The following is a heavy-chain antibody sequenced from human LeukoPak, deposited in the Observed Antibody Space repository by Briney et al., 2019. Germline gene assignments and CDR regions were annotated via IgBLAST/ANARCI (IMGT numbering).Heavy chain of an antibody. CDR2: IKQDGSEK. V-gene: IGHV3-7*01. Sequence: GGSLRLSCAASGFSFSTSAMTWVCQAPGKGLEWVANIKQDGSEKNYLDSVKGRFTISRDNAKNSLYLQMSSLRAEDTALYYCARDPWVGEYGAFDIWGQGTMVTVSS. CDR1: GFSFSTSA. J-gene: IGHJ3*02. D-gene: IGHD3-10*01. CDR3: ARDPWVGEYGAFDI.